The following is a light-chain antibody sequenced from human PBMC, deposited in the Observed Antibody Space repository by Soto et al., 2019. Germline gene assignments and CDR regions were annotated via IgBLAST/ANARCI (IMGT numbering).Light chain of an antibody. CDR3: QQYYSTPRT. CDR1: QSVLYSANNKNC. J-gene: IGKJ1*01. Sequence: DIVMTQSPDSLAVSLGERATINCKSSQSVLYSANNKNCLAWYQQKPGQPPKLLLYWASTRESGVPVRFSGSGSGTDFTLTISSLQAEDVAVYYCQQYYSTPRTFGQGTKVEIK. V-gene: IGKV4-1*01. CDR2: WAS.